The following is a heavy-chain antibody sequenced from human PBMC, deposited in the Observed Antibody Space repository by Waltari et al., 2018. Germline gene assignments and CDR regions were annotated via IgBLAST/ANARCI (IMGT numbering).Heavy chain of an antibody. CDR1: GFTFDDYA. V-gene: IGHV3-43D*03. Sequence: EVQLVESGGVVVQPGGSLRLSCAASGFTFDDYAMHWVRQAPGKGLEWVSLISWDGGRTYYADSVKGRFTISRDNSKNSLYLQMNSLRAEDTALYYCAKDINYGGNSLGYFDYWGQGTLVTVSS. D-gene: IGHD4-17*01. CDR3: AKDINYGGNSLGYFDY. CDR2: ISWDGGRT. J-gene: IGHJ4*02.